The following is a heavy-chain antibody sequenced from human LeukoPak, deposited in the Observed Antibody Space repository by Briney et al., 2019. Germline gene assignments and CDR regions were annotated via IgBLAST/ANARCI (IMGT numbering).Heavy chain of an antibody. CDR2: FDPEDGET. CDR3: ATGEPMHSSSWYRVDY. CDR1: GYTLTELS. D-gene: IGHD6-13*01. J-gene: IGHJ4*02. V-gene: IGHV1-24*01. Sequence: GASVKVSCKVSGYTLTELSMHWVRQAPGRGLEWMGGFDPEDGETIYAQKFQGRVTMTEDTSTDTAYMELSSLRSEDTAVYYCATGEPMHSSSWYRVDYWGQGTLVTVSS.